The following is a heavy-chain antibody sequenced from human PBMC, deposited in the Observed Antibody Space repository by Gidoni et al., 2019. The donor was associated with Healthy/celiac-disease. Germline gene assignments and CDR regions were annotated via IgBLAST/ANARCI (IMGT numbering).Heavy chain of an antibody. V-gene: IGHV3-23*01. CDR3: AKAGTMIVVALVYFDY. D-gene: IGHD3-22*01. J-gene: IGHJ4*02. Sequence: EVQLLESGGGLVQPGGSLRLSCAASGFPFSRLAMSWVRQAPGKGLEWVSAISGSGGSTYYADSVKGRFTISRDNSKNTLYLQMNSLRAEDTAVYYCAKAGTMIVVALVYFDYWGQGTLVTVSS. CDR2: ISGSGGST. CDR1: GFPFSRLA.